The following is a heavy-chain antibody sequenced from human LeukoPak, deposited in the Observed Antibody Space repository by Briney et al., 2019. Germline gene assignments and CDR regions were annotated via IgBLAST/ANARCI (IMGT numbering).Heavy chain of an antibody. Sequence: PGGSLRLSCAASGFTFSSYSTHWIRQAPGKGLEWVSYISGSSRTTYYADSVKGRFTISRDNAKNSLYLQMNSLRAEDTAVYYCARDLGLYDYGGNIDYWGQGTLVTVSS. J-gene: IGHJ4*02. D-gene: IGHD4-23*01. CDR1: GFTFSSYS. CDR3: ARDLGLYDYGGNIDY. CDR2: ISGSSRTT. V-gene: IGHV3-48*04.